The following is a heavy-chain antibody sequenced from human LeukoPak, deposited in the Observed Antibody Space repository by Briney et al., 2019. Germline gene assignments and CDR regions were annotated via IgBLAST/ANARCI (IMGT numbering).Heavy chain of an antibody. J-gene: IGHJ4*02. D-gene: IGHD1-26*01. CDR2: INHRGST. CDR1: GGSLRGYY. CDR3: ARVGYGGSYSALGY. V-gene: IGHV4-34*01. Sequence: SETLSLTCAIYGGSLRGYYWSWIRQPPGKGLEWIGEINHRGSTDYNPSLKSRVTISVDTSKNQFSLKLSSVTAADTAVYYCARVGYGGSYSALGYWGQGTLVTVSS.